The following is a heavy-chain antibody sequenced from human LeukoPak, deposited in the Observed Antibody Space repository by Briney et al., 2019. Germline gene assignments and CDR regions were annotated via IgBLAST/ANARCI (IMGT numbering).Heavy chain of an antibody. V-gene: IGHV3-7*01. CDR3: VAWGSLVV. CDR1: GFTFNNHA. D-gene: IGHD3-16*01. Sequence: GRSLRLSCAASGFTFNNHAMHWVRQAPGKGLDWVAHIKEDGTRKYYVDSVRGRFTISRDNAKNSLFLQMNSLRVEDTAVFYCVAWGSLVVWGQGTLVTVSS. CDR2: IKEDGTRK. J-gene: IGHJ4*02.